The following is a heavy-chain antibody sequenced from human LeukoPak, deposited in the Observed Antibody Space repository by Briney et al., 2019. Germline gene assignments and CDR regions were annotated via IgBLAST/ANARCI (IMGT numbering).Heavy chain of an antibody. J-gene: IGHJ4*02. Sequence: GGSLRLSCAASGFTFSSYWMSWVRQAPGKGLEWVANIKQDESEKYYVDSVKGRFTISRDNAKNSLYLQMNSLRAEDTAVYYCAKDKIEGPTKLDYWGQGILVTVSS. D-gene: IGHD1-1*01. V-gene: IGHV3-7*01. CDR3: AKDKIEGPTKLDY. CDR1: GFTFSSYW. CDR2: IKQDESEK.